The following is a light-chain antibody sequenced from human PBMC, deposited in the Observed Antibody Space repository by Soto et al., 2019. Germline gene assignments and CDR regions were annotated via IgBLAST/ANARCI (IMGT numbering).Light chain of an antibody. CDR2: DAS. CDR1: QSVSSY. V-gene: IGKV3-11*01. J-gene: IGKJ2*01. Sequence: EIVLTQSPATLSLSPGERATLSCRASQSVSSYLAWYQQNPGQGPRLLIYDASNRATGIPARFSGSGSGTDFTITISSLEPEDFVVYYCQQRSNWPPYTFGQGTKLEIK. CDR3: QQRSNWPPYT.